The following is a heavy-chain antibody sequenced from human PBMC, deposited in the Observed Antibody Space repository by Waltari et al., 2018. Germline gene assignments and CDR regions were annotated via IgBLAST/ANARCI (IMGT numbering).Heavy chain of an antibody. CDR3: ARGGIAAAGTDYYYYMDV. J-gene: IGHJ6*03. V-gene: IGHV4-4*07. CDR2: IYTSGST. D-gene: IGHD6-13*01. Sequence: QVQLQESGPGLVKPSETLSLTCTVSGGSISSYYWSWIRQPAGKGLEWIGRIYTSGSTNYNPSLKGRVTMSVDTSKNQFSLKLSSVTAADTAVYYCARGGIAAAGTDYYYYMDVWGKGTTVTISS. CDR1: GGSISSYY.